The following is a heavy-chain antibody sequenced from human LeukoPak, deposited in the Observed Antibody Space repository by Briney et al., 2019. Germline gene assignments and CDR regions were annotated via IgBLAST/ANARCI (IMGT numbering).Heavy chain of an antibody. D-gene: IGHD1-1*01. V-gene: IGHV3-23*01. J-gene: IGHJ4*02. CDR1: GFTFSSYA. CDR3: AKALSGTLAGNFDY. Sequence: GGSLRVSCAASGFTFSSYAMSWGLHAPGKGLEWVSTITTSGDSTYYADSVKGRFTISRDNSKNTLYLQMNSLRAEDTAVYYCAKALSGTLAGNFDYWGQGTLVTVSS. CDR2: ITTSGDST.